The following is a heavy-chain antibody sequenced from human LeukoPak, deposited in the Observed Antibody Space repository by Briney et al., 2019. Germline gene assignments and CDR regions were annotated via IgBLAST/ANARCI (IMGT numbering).Heavy chain of an antibody. J-gene: IGHJ3*02. CDR1: GYTFTGYY. CDR2: INPNSGST. Sequence: ASVKVSCKASGYTFTGYYMHWVRQAPGQGLEWMGRINPNSGSTNYAQKFQGRVTMTRDTSISTAYMELSRLRSDDTAVYYCARYDSSGYYFSDDAFDIWGQGTMVTVSS. D-gene: IGHD3-22*01. V-gene: IGHV1-2*06. CDR3: ARYDSSGYYFSDDAFDI.